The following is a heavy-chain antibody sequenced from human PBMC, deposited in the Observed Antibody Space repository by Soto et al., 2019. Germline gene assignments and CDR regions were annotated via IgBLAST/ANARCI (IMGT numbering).Heavy chain of an antibody. CDR1: GGSISSYY. Sequence: PSETLSLTCTVSGGSISSYYWSWIRQPPGKGLEWIGYIYYSGSTNYNPSLKSRVTISVDTSKNQFSLKLSSVTAADTAVYYCAREIRFLEWFNDYYYGMDVWGQGTTVT. J-gene: IGHJ6*02. V-gene: IGHV4-59*01. D-gene: IGHD3-3*01. CDR3: AREIRFLEWFNDYYYGMDV. CDR2: IYYSGST.